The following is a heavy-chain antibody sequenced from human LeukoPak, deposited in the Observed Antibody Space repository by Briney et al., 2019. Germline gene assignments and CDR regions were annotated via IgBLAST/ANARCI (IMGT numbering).Heavy chain of an antibody. J-gene: IGHJ3*02. D-gene: IGHD1-26*01. Sequence: GASVTVSCKASGYTFTSYGISWVRQAPGQGLEWMGWISAYNGNTNYAQKLQGRVTMTTDTSTSTAYMELRSLRSDDTAVYYCVRDGSGSYYSAFDIWGQGTMVTVSS. CDR3: VRDGSGSYYSAFDI. V-gene: IGHV1-18*01. CDR2: ISAYNGNT. CDR1: GYTFTSYG.